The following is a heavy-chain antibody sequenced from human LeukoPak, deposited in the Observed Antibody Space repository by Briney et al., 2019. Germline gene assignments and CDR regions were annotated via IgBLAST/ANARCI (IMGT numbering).Heavy chain of an antibody. CDR3: ARENPRPLSIAAAALYYFDY. J-gene: IGHJ4*02. Sequence: PSETLSLTCAVYGGSFSGYYWSWIRQPPGKGLEWIGEINHSGSTNYNPSLKSRVTISVDTSKNQFSLKLSSVTAADTAVYYCARENPRPLSIAAAALYYFDYWGQGTLVTVSS. CDR2: INHSGST. CDR1: GGSFSGYY. D-gene: IGHD6-13*01. V-gene: IGHV4-34*01.